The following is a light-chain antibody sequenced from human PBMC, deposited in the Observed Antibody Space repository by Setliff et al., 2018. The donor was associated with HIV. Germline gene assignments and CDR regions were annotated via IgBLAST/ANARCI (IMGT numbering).Light chain of an antibody. V-gene: IGLV2-18*02. CDR3: CSYASSSAWV. J-gene: IGLJ3*02. Sequence: QSVLTQPPSVSGSPGQSVTISCTGTNSDVGGHNRVSWYQQPPGAAPKLLISGVTNRPSGVPDRFSGSKSGNTAFLTISGLQADDEGDFYCCSYASSSAWVFGGGTKVTV. CDR1: NSDVGGHNR. CDR2: GVT.